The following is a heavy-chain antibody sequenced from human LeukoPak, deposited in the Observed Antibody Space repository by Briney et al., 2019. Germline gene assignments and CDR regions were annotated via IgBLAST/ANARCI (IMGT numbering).Heavy chain of an antibody. CDR3: TTDREEAGWWVVRGVIDY. D-gene: IGHD3-10*01. Sequence: TGGSLRLSCAASGFTFSNAWMSWVRQAPGKGLEWVGRIKSKTDGGTTDYAAPVKGRFTISRDDSKNTLYLQMNSLKTEDTAVYYCTTDREEAGWWVVRGVIDYWGQGTLVTVSS. CDR2: IKSKTDGGTT. V-gene: IGHV3-15*01. CDR1: GFTFSNAW. J-gene: IGHJ4*02.